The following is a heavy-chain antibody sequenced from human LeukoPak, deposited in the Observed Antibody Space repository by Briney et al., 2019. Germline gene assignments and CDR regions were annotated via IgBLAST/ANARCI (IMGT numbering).Heavy chain of an antibody. V-gene: IGHV3-21*01. CDR2: ISSSSSSYI. Sequence: GGSLRLSCAASGFTFSSYSMNWVRQAPGKGLEWVSSISSSSSSYIYYADSVEGRFTISRDNAKNSLYLQMNSLRAEDTAVYYCARDKADDSSGYSAFDIWGQGTMVTVSS. J-gene: IGHJ3*02. D-gene: IGHD3-22*01. CDR3: ARDKADDSSGYSAFDI. CDR1: GFTFSSYS.